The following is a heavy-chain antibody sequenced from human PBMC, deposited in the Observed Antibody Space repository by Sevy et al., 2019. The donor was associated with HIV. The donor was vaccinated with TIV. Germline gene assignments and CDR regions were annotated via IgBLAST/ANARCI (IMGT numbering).Heavy chain of an antibody. CDR1: GGSISSSNW. CDR2: TYHSGST. CDR3: AREPTVTPYYFDY. J-gene: IGHJ4*02. Sequence: SETLSLTCAVSGGSISSSNWWSWVRQPPGKGLEWIGETYHSGSTNYNPSLKSRVTISVDKSKNQFSLKLSSVTAADTAVYYCAREPTVTPYYFDYWGQGTLVTVSS. V-gene: IGHV4-4*02. D-gene: IGHD4-17*01.